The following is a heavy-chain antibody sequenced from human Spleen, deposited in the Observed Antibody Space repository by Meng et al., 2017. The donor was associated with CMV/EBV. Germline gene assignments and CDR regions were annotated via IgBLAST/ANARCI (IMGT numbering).Heavy chain of an antibody. J-gene: IGHJ3*02. V-gene: IGHV3-23*01. CDR3: AKRQFYYDSSGYWARGGDALDI. CDR1: GFTFSSYA. Sequence: GESLKISCASSGFTFSSYAWSLVRQAPGKGLVWVSGLSGSGDATFSADYVKGRFTITRDNSKDTLYVEINSLGSDDTWLYYCAKRQFYYDSSGYWARGGDALDIWGQGTMVTVSS. D-gene: IGHD3-22*01. CDR2: LSGSGDAT.